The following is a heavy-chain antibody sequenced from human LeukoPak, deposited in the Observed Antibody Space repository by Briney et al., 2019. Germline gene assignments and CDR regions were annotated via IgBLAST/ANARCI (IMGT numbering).Heavy chain of an antibody. V-gene: IGHV4-4*07. J-gene: IGHJ3*02. CDR2: IYTSGST. CDR3: ARLLSVAVSGDDHAFDI. CDR1: GGSISSYY. Sequence: SETLSLTCTVSGGSISSYYWSWIRQPAGKGLEWIGRIYTSGSTNYNPSLKSRVTMSVDTSKNQFSLKLSSVTAADTAVYYCARLLSVAVSGDDHAFDIWGQGTLVTVSS. D-gene: IGHD2-21*02.